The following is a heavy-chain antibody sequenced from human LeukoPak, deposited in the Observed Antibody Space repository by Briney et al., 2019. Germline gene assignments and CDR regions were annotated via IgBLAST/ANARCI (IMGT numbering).Heavy chain of an antibody. Sequence: GESLKISCKGSGYSSTSYWIGWVRQMPGKGLDWMGIIYPGDSDTRYSPSFQGQVTISADKSISTAYLQWGSLKASDTAMYYCARPLWASNWFDPWGQGTLVTVSS. CDR3: ARPLWASNWFDP. J-gene: IGHJ5*02. CDR2: IYPGDSDT. D-gene: IGHD3-16*01. V-gene: IGHV5-51*01. CDR1: GYSSTSYW.